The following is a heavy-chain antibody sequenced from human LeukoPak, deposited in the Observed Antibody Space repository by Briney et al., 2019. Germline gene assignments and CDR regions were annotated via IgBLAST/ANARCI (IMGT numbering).Heavy chain of an antibody. CDR3: ARGGVDTAMVEFDY. V-gene: IGHV1-8*03. CDR2: MNPNSGNT. D-gene: IGHD5-18*01. J-gene: IGHJ4*02. Sequence: ASVTVSCKASGYTFTSYDINWVRQAPGQGLEWMGWMNPNSGNTGYAQKFQGRVTITRNTSISTAYMELSSLRSEDTAVYYCARGGVDTAMVEFDYWGQGTLVTVSS. CDR1: GYTFTSYD.